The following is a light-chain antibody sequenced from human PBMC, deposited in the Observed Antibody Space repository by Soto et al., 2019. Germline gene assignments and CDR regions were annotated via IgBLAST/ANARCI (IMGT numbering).Light chain of an antibody. CDR3: QQYGSSPPFT. J-gene: IGKJ3*01. V-gene: IGKV3-20*01. Sequence: EIVLTQSPGTLSLSPGERATLSCRASQTFSSYLAWYQQKPGQAPRLLIYGASSRATGIPDRFSGSGSGTHFTLTISRLEPEDVAVYYCQQYGSSPPFTFGPGTKVDIK. CDR2: GAS. CDR1: QTFSSY.